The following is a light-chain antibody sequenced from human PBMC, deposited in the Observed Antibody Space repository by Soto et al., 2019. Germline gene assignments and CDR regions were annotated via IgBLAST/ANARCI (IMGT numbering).Light chain of an antibody. CDR2: DAS. V-gene: IGKV3-11*01. CDR3: QVRDVWPS. CDR1: QSVSTS. J-gene: IGKJ1*01. Sequence: IVLTQSPVTLALSPGESVVLSCRASQSVSTSLAWYQHKPGQAPRLFIYDASKRAPGIPARFTGSESGTDFTLTISSLEPEDIAVYYCQVRDVWPSFGQGTKVEIK.